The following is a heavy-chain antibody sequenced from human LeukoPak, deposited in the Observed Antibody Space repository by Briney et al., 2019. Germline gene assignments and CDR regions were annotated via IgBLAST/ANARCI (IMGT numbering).Heavy chain of an antibody. Sequence: PGGSLRLSCAASGFTFSSYAMSWVRQAPGKGLEWVSAISGSGGSTYYADSVKGRFTISRDNSKNTLYLQMNSLRAEDTAVYYCAKAPAFLLTGNLIFDYWGQGTLVTVSS. CDR3: AKAPAFLLTGNLIFDY. D-gene: IGHD1-1*01. CDR1: GFTFSSYA. V-gene: IGHV3-23*01. J-gene: IGHJ4*02. CDR2: ISGSGGST.